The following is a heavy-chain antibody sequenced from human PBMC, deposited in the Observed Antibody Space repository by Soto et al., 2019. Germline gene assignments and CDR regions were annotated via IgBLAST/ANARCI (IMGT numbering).Heavy chain of an antibody. V-gene: IGHV3-74*01. CDR1: EFTFTDYW. J-gene: IGHJ3*01. CDR2: IRGDGNSI. CDR3: ASGVRGHYGFDV. Sequence: EVHVVQSGGGLAQPGGSLRLSCAASEFTFTDYWMHWVRQDPGKGLVWVSRIRGDGNSINYADFVRGRFTISRDNAKNILYLQLSSLRVEDTAVYYCASGVRGHYGFDVWCQGKMVTVSS. D-gene: IGHD3-16*01.